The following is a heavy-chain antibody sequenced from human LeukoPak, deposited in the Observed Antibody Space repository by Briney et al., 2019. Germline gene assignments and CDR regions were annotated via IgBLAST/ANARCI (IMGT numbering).Heavy chain of an antibody. J-gene: IGHJ4*02. V-gene: IGHV4-34*01. Sequence: SETLSLTCAVYGGSFSGYYWSWIRQPPGKGLEWIGEINHSGSTNYNPSLKSRVTISVDTSKNQFSLKLSSVTAADTAVYYCARVVDSWIQLFDYWGQGTLVTVSS. CDR1: GGSFSGYY. CDR3: ARVVDSWIQLFDY. D-gene: IGHD5-18*01. CDR2: INHSGST.